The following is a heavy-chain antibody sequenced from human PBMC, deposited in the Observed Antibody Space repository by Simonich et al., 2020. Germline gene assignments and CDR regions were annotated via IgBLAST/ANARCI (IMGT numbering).Heavy chain of an antibody. CDR1: GYTFTGYY. V-gene: IGHV1-2*02. J-gene: IGHJ3*02. CDR2: NNPKSGGT. CDR3: ARDPVVPAAIRNAFDI. Sequence: QVQLVQSGAEVKKPGASVKVSCKASGYTFTGYYMHWVRQAPGQGLEGMGVNNPKSGGTNKAQKFQGRGTMTRDTSISTAYMELSRLRSDDTAVYYCARDPVVPAAIRNAFDIWGQGTMVTVSS. D-gene: IGHD2-2*01.